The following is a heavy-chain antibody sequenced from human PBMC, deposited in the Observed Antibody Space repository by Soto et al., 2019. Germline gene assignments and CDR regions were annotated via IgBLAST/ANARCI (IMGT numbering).Heavy chain of an antibody. V-gene: IGHV1-18*01. D-gene: IGHD2-15*01. J-gene: IGHJ5*02. Sequence: QVQLVQSGAEVKTPGASVKVSCRASGYSFRTHGISWVRQAPGQGLEWMGWISTYDDKTNFPQKFQGRITMTTDTSTSTAHMELRSLRSDDTAVYFCARDLGYCNSSGCFSNWFDPWGQGTLVTVSS. CDR3: ARDLGYCNSSGCFSNWFDP. CDR2: ISTYDDKT. CDR1: GYSFRTHG.